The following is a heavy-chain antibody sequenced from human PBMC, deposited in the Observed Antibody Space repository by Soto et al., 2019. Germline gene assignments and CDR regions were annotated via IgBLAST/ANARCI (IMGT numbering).Heavy chain of an antibody. D-gene: IGHD3-10*01. V-gene: IGHV4-34*01. Sequence: SETLSLTWAVYGGSLSCHYCGCIRQPPGKVLEWDGEIKHSVSTNYNPSLKSRFTISVNTSKNQFSLKRSALTAADTAVIYCARGSQALLWFGEFRRTWFDPWGAGNLVT. CDR3: ARGSQALLWFGEFRRTWFDP. CDR2: IKHSVST. CDR1: GGSLSCHY. J-gene: IGHJ5*02.